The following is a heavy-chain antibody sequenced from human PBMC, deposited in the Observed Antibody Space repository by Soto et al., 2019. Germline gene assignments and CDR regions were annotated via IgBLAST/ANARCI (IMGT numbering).Heavy chain of an antibody. CDR1: GYSFTSYW. J-gene: IGHJ6*02. V-gene: IGHV5-10-1*01. D-gene: IGHD6-13*01. Sequence: PGESLKISCKGSGYSFTSYWISWVRQMPGKGLEWMGRIDPSDPYTNYSPSFQGHVTISADKSISTAYLQWSSLKASDTAMYYCARQGSSSSHLPVFWLTTSYGMDVWGQGITVTGSS. CDR3: ARQGSSSSHLPVFWLTTSYGMDV. CDR2: IDPSDPYT.